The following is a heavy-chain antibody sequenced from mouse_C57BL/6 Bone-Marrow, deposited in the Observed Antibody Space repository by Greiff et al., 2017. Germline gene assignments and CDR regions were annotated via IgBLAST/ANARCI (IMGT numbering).Heavy chain of an antibody. D-gene: IGHD1-1*01. CDR1: GFTFTDYY. J-gene: IGHJ1*03. V-gene: IGHV7-3*01. Sequence: EVKLMESGGGLVQPGGSLSLSCAASGFTFTDYYMSWVRQPPGTALEWLGFIRNKANGYTTEYSASVKGRFTISRDNSQSILYLQMNALRAEDSATYYCARYSITTVVPYWYFDVWGTGTTVTVSS. CDR2: IRNKANGYTT. CDR3: ARYSITTVVPYWYFDV.